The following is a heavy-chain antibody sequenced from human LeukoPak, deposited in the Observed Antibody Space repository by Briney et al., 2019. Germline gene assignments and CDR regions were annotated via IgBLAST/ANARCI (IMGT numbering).Heavy chain of an antibody. V-gene: IGHV4-34*01. Sequence: SETLSLTCAVYGGSFSGYYWSWIRQPPGKGLEWIGEINHSGSTNYNPSLKSRVTISVDTSMNQFSLKLSSVTAADTAVYYCARRRRIRYFDWLSSGYFDYWGQGTLVTVSS. D-gene: IGHD3-9*01. CDR2: INHSGST. CDR1: GGSFSGYY. CDR3: ARRRRIRYFDWLSSGYFDY. J-gene: IGHJ4*02.